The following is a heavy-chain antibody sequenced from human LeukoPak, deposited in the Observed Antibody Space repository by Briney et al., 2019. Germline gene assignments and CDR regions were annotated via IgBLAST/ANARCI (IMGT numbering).Heavy chain of an antibody. J-gene: IGHJ4*02. CDR2: ISGYNGDA. D-gene: IGHD1-1*01. CDR1: GYSFTSFG. Sequence: ASVKVSCKASGYSFTSFGISRVRQAPGHGLEWIGWISGYNGDANYARSLQGRITMTRDTSTSPAYMELRSLRSDDTAVYYCARDLVKIQVNYFDLWGQGTLVTVSS. CDR3: ARDLVKIQVNYFDL. V-gene: IGHV1-18*04.